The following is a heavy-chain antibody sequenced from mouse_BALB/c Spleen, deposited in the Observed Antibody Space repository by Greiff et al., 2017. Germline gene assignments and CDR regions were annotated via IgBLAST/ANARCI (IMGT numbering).Heavy chain of an antibody. CDR2: IWSGGST. D-gene: IGHD1-1*01. Sequence: VKLMESGPGLVQPSQSLSITCTVSGFSLTSYGVHWVRQSPGKGLEWLGVIWSGGSTDYNAAFISRLSISKDNSKSQVFFKMNSLQADDTAIYYCASMYYYGSRGFAYWGQGTLVTVSA. CDR3: ASMYYYGSRGFAY. CDR1: GFSLTSYG. J-gene: IGHJ3*01. V-gene: IGHV2-4-1*01.